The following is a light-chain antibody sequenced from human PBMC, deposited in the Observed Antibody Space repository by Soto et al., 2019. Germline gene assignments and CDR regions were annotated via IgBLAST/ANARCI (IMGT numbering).Light chain of an antibody. J-gene: IGLJ2*01. V-gene: IGLV2-14*01. CDR1: SSDIGGYDY. Sequence: QSVLTQPASVSGSPGRSITLSCTGTSSDIGGYDYVSWYQRHPGKAPKLIIYDVNNRPSGVSNRFSGSKSGNTASLTISGLQAEDEADYYCTSYASGSSHVVFGGGTKVTVL. CDR2: DVN. CDR3: TSYASGSSHVV.